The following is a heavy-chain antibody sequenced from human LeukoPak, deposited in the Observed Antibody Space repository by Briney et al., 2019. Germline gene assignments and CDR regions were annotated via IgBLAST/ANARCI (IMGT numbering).Heavy chain of an antibody. D-gene: IGHD3-9*01. Sequence: GGSLRLSCAASGFTFSNYDMHWVRQATGKGLEWVSAIGTAGDTYYPGSVKGRFTIPRENAKNSLYLQMNSLRAGDTAVYYCARELRYFDWSKGDYGMDVWGQGTTVTVSS. CDR3: ARELRYFDWSKGDYGMDV. CDR1: GFTFSNYD. V-gene: IGHV3-13*04. J-gene: IGHJ6*02. CDR2: IGTAGDT.